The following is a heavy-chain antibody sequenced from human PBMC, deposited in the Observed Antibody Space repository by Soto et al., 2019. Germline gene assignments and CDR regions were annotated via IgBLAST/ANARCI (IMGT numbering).Heavy chain of an antibody. CDR2: ISWNSGSI. CDR3: AKDIFLVAGAGSYFQH. CDR1: GFTFDDYA. Sequence: EVQLVESGGGLVQTGRSLRLSCAASGFTFDDYAMHWVRQAPGKGLEWVSGISWNSGSIGYADSVKGRFTISRDNAKNSLYLQINSLRAEDTAFYYCAKDIFLVAGAGSYFQHWGQGTLVTVSS. J-gene: IGHJ1*01. V-gene: IGHV3-9*01. D-gene: IGHD6-19*01.